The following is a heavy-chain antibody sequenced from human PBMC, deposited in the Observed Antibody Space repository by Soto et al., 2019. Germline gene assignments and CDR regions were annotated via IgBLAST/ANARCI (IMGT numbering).Heavy chain of an antibody. CDR1: GFTFSSSA. Sequence: EVRLLESGGGLAQPGGSLRLSCAASGFTFSSSAMNWVRQAPGKGLEWVSSIRVGGGDTFYADSVRGRFTVSRDISRNTLDLQMKSLRAEDTAIYYCAKCSVGTVRSSGWCNWFDPWGQGTLVTVSS. CDR2: IRVGGGDT. J-gene: IGHJ5*02. V-gene: IGHV3-23*01. D-gene: IGHD6-19*01. CDR3: AKCSVGTVRSSGWCNWFDP.